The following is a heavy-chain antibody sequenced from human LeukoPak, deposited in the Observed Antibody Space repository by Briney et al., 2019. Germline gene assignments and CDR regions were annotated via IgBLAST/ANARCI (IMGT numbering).Heavy chain of an antibody. CDR3: TSISLGANEDY. CDR1: GFTFRNNW. Sequence: GGSLRLSCAASGFTFRNNWMNWIRQAPGKGLEWVANIRPDASDTGYVDSVKGRFTISRDNAKNSVYLQMNSLRVDDTAVYYCTSISLGANEDYWGQGTRVTVSS. D-gene: IGHD1-26*01. CDR2: IRPDASDT. J-gene: IGHJ4*02. V-gene: IGHV3-7*03.